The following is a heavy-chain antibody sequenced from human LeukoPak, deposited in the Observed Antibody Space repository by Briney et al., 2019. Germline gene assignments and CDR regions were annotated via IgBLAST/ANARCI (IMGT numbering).Heavy chain of an antibody. J-gene: IGHJ4*02. CDR1: GFTFSDYY. CDR3: ARERILWFGEFDY. V-gene: IGHV3-11*01. D-gene: IGHD3-10*01. CDR2: ISSSGSTI. Sequence: GGSLRLSCAASGFTFSDYYMSWIRQAPGKGLEWVSYISSSGSTIYYADSVKGRFTISRDNGKNSLYLQMNSLRAEDTAVYYCARERILWFGEFDYWGQGTLVTVSS.